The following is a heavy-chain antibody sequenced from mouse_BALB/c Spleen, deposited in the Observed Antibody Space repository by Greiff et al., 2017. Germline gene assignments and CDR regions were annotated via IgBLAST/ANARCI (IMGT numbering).Heavy chain of an antibody. CDR1: GFTFSDYY. J-gene: IGHJ4*01. CDR3: ARDRDDGYYLDY. CDR2: ISDGGSYT. Sequence: EVQLVESGGGLVKPGGSLKLSCAASGFTFSDYYMYWVRQTPEKRLEWVATISDGGSYTYYPDSVKGRFTISRDNAKNNLYLQMSSLKSEDTAMYYCARDRDDGYYLDYWGQGTSVTVSS. V-gene: IGHV5-4*02. D-gene: IGHD2-3*01.